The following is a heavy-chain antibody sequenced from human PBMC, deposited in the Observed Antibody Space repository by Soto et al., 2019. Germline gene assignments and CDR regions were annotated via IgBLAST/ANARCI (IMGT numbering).Heavy chain of an antibody. CDR3: AREGRKIKIAY. Sequence: PSETLSLTCAVSGYSISSGYYWCWIRQPPGKGLEWIGSMYHSGRTYYTPSLKSRVTISVDTSKNQFSLKLSSVTAADTAVYYCAREGRKIKIAYWGQGTLVTVSS. CDR1: GYSISSGYY. J-gene: IGHJ1*01. V-gene: IGHV4-38-2*02. CDR2: MYHSGRT. D-gene: IGHD1-26*01.